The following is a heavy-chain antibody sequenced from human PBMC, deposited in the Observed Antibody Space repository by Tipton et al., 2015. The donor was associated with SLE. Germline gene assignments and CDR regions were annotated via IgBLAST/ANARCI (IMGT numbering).Heavy chain of an antibody. CDR1: GGSISSHY. V-gene: IGHV4-4*07. D-gene: IGHD3-22*01. CDR2: IYTSGST. CDR3: ARDPEGKYYYDKKGIWFDP. J-gene: IGHJ5*02. Sequence: TLSLTCTVSGGSISSHYWSWIRQPAGKGLEWIGYIYTSGSTYYNPSLKSRVTISVDTSKNQFSLKLSSVTAADTAVYYCARDPEGKYYYDKKGIWFDPWGQGTLVTVSS.